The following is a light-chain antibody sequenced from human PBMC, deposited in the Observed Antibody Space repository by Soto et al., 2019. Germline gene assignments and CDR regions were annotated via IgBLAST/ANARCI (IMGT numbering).Light chain of an antibody. CDR1: SSNIGSNY. V-gene: IGLV1-47*01. CDR3: SAWDDSLSGVV. Sequence: QSVLTQPPSASGTPGQRVTISCSGSSSNIGSNYVYWYQQLPGTAPKLLIYRNNQRPSGVPDRFSGSTSASSASLAISGLRSDDEGDYYCSAWDDSLSGVVFGGGTQLTVL. J-gene: IGLJ2*01. CDR2: RNN.